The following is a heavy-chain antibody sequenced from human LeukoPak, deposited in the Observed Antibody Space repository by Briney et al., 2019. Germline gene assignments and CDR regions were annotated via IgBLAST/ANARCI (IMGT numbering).Heavy chain of an antibody. D-gene: IGHD3-22*01. CDR3: AKDFYYDSSGYSDY. CDR2: ISGSDAST. CDR1: GFTFSSYG. V-gene: IGHV3-23*01. Sequence: GGSLRLSCAASGFTFSSYGMSWVRQAPGKGLEWFTAISGSDASTYYADSVKGRFTISRDNSKNTLYLQMNSLRAEDTAVYYCAKDFYYDSSGYSDYWGQGTLVTVSS. J-gene: IGHJ4*02.